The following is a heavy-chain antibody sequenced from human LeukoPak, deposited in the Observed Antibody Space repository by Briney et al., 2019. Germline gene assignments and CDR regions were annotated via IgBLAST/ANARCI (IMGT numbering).Heavy chain of an antibody. CDR3: ARSARGVIFDV. J-gene: IGHJ6*04. V-gene: IGHV3-30*04. CDR1: GFTFSSYA. CDR2: VSYDGTET. D-gene: IGHD3-10*01. Sequence: PGGSLRLSCAASGFTFSSYAMHWLRQAPGKGLEWVAVVSYDGTETKYADSVKGRLNLSRDNSKNTVYLQMNSLTFEDTAVYYCARSARGVIFDVWGKGTTVIVSS.